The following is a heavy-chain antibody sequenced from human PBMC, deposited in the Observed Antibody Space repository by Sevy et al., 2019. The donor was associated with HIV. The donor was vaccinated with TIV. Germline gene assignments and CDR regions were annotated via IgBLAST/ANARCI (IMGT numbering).Heavy chain of an antibody. CDR2: IDGSGGNL. CDR1: EVTFYNYA. D-gene: IGHD1-26*01. Sequence: GGSLRLSCAASEVTFYNYAMTWVRQAPGKGLEWVSVIDGSGGNLYYADSVKGRFTISRDNSKNTLYLQMNSLRVDDTAVYYCAKTGTYYGGPFDCWGQGTLVTVSS. J-gene: IGHJ4*02. V-gene: IGHV3-23*01. CDR3: AKTGTYYGGPFDC.